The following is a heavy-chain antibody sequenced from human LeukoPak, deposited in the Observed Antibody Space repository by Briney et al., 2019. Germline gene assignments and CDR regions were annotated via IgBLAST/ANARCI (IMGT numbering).Heavy chain of an antibody. CDR3: AKEGGPGYCSSTSCYHNWFDP. CDR1: GFTFSSYG. D-gene: IGHD2-2*01. CDR2: IWYDGSNK. V-gene: IGHV3-33*06. J-gene: IGHJ5*02. Sequence: GRSLRLSCAASGFTFSSYGMHWVRQAPGKGLEWLAVIWYDGSNKYYADSVKGRFTISRDNSKNTLYLQMNSLRAEDTAVYYCAKEGGPGYCSSTSCYHNWFDPWGQGTLVTVSS.